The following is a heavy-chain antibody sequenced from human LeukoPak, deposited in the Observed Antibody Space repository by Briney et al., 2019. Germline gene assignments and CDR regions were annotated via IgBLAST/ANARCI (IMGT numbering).Heavy chain of an antibody. CDR3: AKDLAMGIGDY. Sequence: PGGSLRLSCAASGFTFTNYPMNWVRQAPGKGLEWFSALSGSGGSSSYADSVRGRFTISRDNSNNMLYLQMNSLRAEDTAVYYCAKDLAMGIGDYWGQGTLVTVSS. J-gene: IGHJ4*02. D-gene: IGHD5-18*01. V-gene: IGHV3-23*01. CDR1: GFTFTNYP. CDR2: LSGSGGSS.